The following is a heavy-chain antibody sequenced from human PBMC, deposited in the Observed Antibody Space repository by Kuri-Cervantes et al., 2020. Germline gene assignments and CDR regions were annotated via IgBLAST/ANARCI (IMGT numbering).Heavy chain of an antibody. CDR3: ARELGGGSFGI. D-gene: IGHD2-15*01. CDR1: GFTVSSNY. CDR2: INHSGST. V-gene: IGHV4-34*01. J-gene: IGHJ4*02. Sequence: ESLKISCAASGFTVSSNYMSWVRQAPGKGLEWIGEINHSGSTNYNPSLKSRVTISVDTSKNQFSLKLSSVTAADTAVYYCARELGGGSFGIWGQGTLVTVSS.